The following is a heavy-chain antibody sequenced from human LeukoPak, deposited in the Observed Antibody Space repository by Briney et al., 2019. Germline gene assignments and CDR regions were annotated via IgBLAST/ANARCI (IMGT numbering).Heavy chain of an antibody. J-gene: IGHJ3*02. CDR3: ARSEYSYGADAFDI. D-gene: IGHD5-18*01. CDR1: GGSFSGYY. Sequence: SETLSLTCAVYGGSFSGYYWSWIRQPPGKGLEWIAEINHSGRTNYNPSLKSRVTISVDTSKNQFSLKLSSVTAADTAVYYCARSEYSYGADAFDIWGQGTMVTVSS. CDR2: INHSGRT. V-gene: IGHV4-34*01.